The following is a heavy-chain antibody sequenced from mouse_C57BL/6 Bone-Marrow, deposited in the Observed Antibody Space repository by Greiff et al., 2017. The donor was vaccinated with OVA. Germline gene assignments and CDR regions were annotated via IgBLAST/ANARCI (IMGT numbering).Heavy chain of an antibody. Sequence: VQLQQSGPELVKPGASVKIPCKASGYTFTDYNMDWVKQSHGKSLEWIGDINPNNGGTIYNQKFKGKATLTVDKSSSTAYMELRSLTSEDTAVYYCERRGGNYVHWYFDVWGTGTTVTVSS. CDR2: INPNNGGT. V-gene: IGHV1-18*01. CDR3: ERRGGNYVHWYFDV. CDR1: GYTFTDYN. D-gene: IGHD2-1*01. J-gene: IGHJ1*03.